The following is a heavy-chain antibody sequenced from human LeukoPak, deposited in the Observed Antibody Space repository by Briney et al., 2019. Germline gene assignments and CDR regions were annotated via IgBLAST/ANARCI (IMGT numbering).Heavy chain of an antibody. V-gene: IGHV3-21*01. CDR3: ARATYYYGSGSYFKDFYYYYGMDV. Sequence: PGGSLRLSCAASGFTFSSYSMNWVRQAPGKGLEWVSSISSSSSYIYSADSVKGRFTISRDNAKNSLYLQMNSLRAEDTAVYYCARATYYYGSGSYFKDFYYYYGMDVWGQGTTVTVSS. CDR1: GFTFSSYS. CDR2: ISSSSSYI. D-gene: IGHD3-10*01. J-gene: IGHJ6*02.